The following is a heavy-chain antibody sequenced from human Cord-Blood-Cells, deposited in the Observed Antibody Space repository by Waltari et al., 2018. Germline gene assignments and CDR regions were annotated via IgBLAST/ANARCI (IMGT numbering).Heavy chain of an antibody. CDR1: GGSFSGYY. D-gene: IGHD3-3*01. CDR3: ARGDFWSGYYDY. Sequence: QVQLQQWGAGLLKPSETLSLTCAVYGGSFSGYYWSWIRQPPGKGLEWIGELNHSGSTNYNPSLKSRVTISVDTSKNQFSLKLSSVTAADTAVYYCARGDFWSGYYDYWGQGTLVTVSS. CDR2: LNHSGST. V-gene: IGHV4-34*01. J-gene: IGHJ4*02.